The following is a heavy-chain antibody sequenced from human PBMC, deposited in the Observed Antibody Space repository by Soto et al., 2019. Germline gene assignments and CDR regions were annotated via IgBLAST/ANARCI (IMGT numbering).Heavy chain of an antibody. Sequence: EVQLLESGGGLVQPGGSLRLSCGASGFSFSSYALGWIRQAPGKGLEWVAAVSGSGNYTYYAGSVKGRFTISRDNSKNTLALQMNSLRAEDKAVYYCAAYGDYDILTASLSFPDRWGQGALVTVSS. CDR2: VSGSGNYT. J-gene: IGHJ5*02. CDR1: GFSFSSYA. D-gene: IGHD3-9*01. V-gene: IGHV3-23*01. CDR3: AAYGDYDILTASLSFPDR.